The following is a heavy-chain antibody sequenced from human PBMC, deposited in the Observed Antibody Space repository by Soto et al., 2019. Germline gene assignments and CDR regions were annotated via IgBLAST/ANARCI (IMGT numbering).Heavy chain of an antibody. CDR1: GFTVSSNY. CDR3: ARHPKNYDILFAYGMDV. Sequence: EVQLVESGGGLIQPGGSLRLSCAASGFTVSSNYMSWVRQAPGKGLEWVSVIYSGGSTYYADSVKGRFTISRDNSKNTLYLQMNSLRAEDTAVYYCARHPKNYDILFAYGMDVWGQGTTVTVSS. D-gene: IGHD3-9*01. CDR2: IYSGGST. J-gene: IGHJ6*02. V-gene: IGHV3-53*01.